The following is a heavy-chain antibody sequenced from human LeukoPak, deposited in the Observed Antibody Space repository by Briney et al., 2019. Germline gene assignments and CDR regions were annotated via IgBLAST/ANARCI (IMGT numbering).Heavy chain of an antibody. Sequence: TSETLSLTCAVYGRSFSGYYWSWIRQPPGKGLEWIGEINHSGSTNYNPSLKSRVTISVDTSKNQFSLKLSSVTAADTAVYYCARGLGLASADYWGQGTLVTVSS. J-gene: IGHJ4*02. CDR3: ARGLGLASADY. V-gene: IGHV4-34*01. CDR1: GRSFSGYY. D-gene: IGHD1-26*01. CDR2: INHSGST.